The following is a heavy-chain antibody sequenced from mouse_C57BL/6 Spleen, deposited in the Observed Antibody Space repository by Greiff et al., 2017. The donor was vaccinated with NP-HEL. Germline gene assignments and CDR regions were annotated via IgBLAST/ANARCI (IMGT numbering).Heavy chain of an antibody. V-gene: IGHV1-81*01. CDR2: IYPRSGNT. D-gene: IGHD2-4*01. CDR3: APYDYLAY. J-gene: IGHJ3*01. CDR1: GYTFTSYG. Sequence: QVQLQQSGAELVRPGASVKLSCKASGYTFTSYGISWVKQRTGQGLEWIGVIYPRSGNTYYNEQFKGKATLTADKSSSTAYMELRSLTSDDAAVYFCAPYDYLAYWGKGTLVTVSA.